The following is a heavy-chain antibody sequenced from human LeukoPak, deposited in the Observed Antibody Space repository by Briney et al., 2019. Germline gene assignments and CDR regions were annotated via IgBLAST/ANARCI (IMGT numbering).Heavy chain of an antibody. CDR1: GGSVTTPSYY. D-gene: IGHD1-26*01. CDR2: IYTSGST. CDR3: ARSIVGATFPLGY. V-gene: IGHV4-61*02. Sequence: PSETLSLTCSVSGGSVTTPSYYWSWIRQPAGKGLEWIGRIYTSGSTNYNPSLKSRVTISLDTSKNQFSLNLSSVTAADTAVYYCARSIVGATFPLGYWGQGALLTVSS. J-gene: IGHJ4*02.